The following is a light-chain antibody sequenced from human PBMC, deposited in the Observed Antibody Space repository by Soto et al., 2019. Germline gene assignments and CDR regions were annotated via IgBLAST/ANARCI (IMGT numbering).Light chain of an antibody. CDR3: QQYNGDSYT. J-gene: IGKJ5*01. CDR2: DAS. CDR1: QSISWW. Sequence: DIQMTHSPSTLSVSVGDRVTITCRASQSISWWLAWYQQKPGKGPKLLIYDASSLQSGVPSRFSGSGSGTEFTLTISSLQPDDFATYYCQQYNGDSYTFGQGTRLEIK. V-gene: IGKV1-5*01.